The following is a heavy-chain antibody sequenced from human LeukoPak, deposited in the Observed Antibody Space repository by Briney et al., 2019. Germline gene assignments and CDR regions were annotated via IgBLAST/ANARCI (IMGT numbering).Heavy chain of an antibody. Sequence: SETLSLTCTVSGGSISSYCWSWIRQPPGKGLEWIGYIYYSGSTNYNPSLKSRVTISVDTSKNQFSLKLSSVTAADTAVYYCARDRNGWDSFDYWGQGTLVTVSS. CDR2: IYYSGST. V-gene: IGHV4-59*01. J-gene: IGHJ4*02. D-gene: IGHD6-19*01. CDR1: GGSISSYC. CDR3: ARDRNGWDSFDY.